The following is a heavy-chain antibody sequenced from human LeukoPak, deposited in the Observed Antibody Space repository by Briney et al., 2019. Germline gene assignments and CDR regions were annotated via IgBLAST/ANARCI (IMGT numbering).Heavy chain of an antibody. V-gene: IGHV3-30*02. CDR2: IRYDGSNK. J-gene: IGHJ4*02. Sequence: GGSLRLSCAASGFTFSRCDMHWVRQAPGKGLEWVAFIRYDGSNKYYADSVKGRFTISRDNSKNTLYLQMNSLRAEDTAVYYCARHGYSGYGGFDYWGQGTLVTVSS. D-gene: IGHD5-12*01. CDR1: GFTFSRCD. CDR3: ARHGYSGYGGFDY.